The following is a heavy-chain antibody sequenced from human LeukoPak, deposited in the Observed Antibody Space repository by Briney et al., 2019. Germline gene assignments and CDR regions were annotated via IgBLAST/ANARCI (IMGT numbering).Heavy chain of an antibody. Sequence: KPSETLSLTCTVSGGSISSYYWSWIRQPPGKGLEWIGYIYYSGSTNYNPSLKSRVTISVDTSKNQFSLKLSPVTAADTAVYYCARVVIVPLGYYMDVWGKGTTVTVSS. CDR1: GGSISSYY. CDR2: IYYSGST. D-gene: IGHD2-15*01. V-gene: IGHV4-59*01. CDR3: ARVVIVPLGYYMDV. J-gene: IGHJ6*03.